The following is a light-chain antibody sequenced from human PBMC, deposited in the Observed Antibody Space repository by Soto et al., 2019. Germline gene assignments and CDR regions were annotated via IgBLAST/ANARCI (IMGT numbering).Light chain of an antibody. CDR1: QSISNY. V-gene: IGKV1-39*01. J-gene: IGKJ1*01. CDR2: AAS. CDR3: QQSYSTPRT. Sequence: DLQMTQSPSSLSASVGDRVTITCRASQSISNYLNWYQQKPGKAPKLLMYAASSLQSGVPSRFGGSGSGTDLTLTISSLQPEDFATYYCQQSYSTPRTFGQGTKVEIK.